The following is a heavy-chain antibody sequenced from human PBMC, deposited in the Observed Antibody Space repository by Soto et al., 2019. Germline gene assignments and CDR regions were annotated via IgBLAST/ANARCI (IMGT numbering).Heavy chain of an antibody. CDR2: IYYSGST. J-gene: IGHJ4*02. Sequence: SETLSLTCTVSGGSISSSSYYWGWIRQPPGKGLEWIGSIYYSGSTYYNPSLKSRVTISVDTSKNQFSLKLSSVTAADTAVYYCARSDCSGGSCPFDYWGQGTLVTVS. V-gene: IGHV4-39*01. CDR3: ARSDCSGGSCPFDY. D-gene: IGHD2-15*01. CDR1: GGSISSSSYY.